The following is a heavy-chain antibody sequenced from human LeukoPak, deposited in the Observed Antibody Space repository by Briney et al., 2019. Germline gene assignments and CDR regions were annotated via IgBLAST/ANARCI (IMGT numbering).Heavy chain of an antibody. J-gene: IGHJ4*02. CDR2: IYTSGST. D-gene: IGHD3-22*01. CDR1: GGSISSYY. CDR3: AREGHYYDSSGLDY. Sequence: SETLSLTCTVSGGSISSYYWSWIRQPAGKGLERIGRIYTSGSTNYNPSLKSRVTMSVDTSKNQFSLKLSSVTAADTAVYYCAREGHYYDSSGLDYWGQGTLVTVSS. V-gene: IGHV4-4*07.